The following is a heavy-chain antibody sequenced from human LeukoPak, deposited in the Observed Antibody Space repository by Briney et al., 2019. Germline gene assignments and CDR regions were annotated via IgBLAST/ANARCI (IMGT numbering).Heavy chain of an antibody. D-gene: IGHD3-22*01. CDR2: INHSRST. Sequence: SETLSLTCAVYGGSFSGYYWSWIHQPPGKGLEWIGEINHSRSTNYNPSLKSRVTMSVDTSKNQFSLKLSSVTAADTAVYYCARDQYYYDSSGYSLDYWGQGTLVTVSS. V-gene: IGHV4-34*01. CDR1: GGSFSGYY. J-gene: IGHJ4*02. CDR3: ARDQYYYDSSGYSLDY.